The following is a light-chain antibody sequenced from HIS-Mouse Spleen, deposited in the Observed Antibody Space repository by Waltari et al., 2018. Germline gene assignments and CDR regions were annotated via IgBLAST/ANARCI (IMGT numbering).Light chain of an antibody. CDR1: ALPKQY. CDR2: KDS. CDR3: QSADSSGTYSVV. Sequence: SYELTQPPSVSVSPGQTSRITCSGDALPKQYAYWYQQKPGPAPVLVIYKDSERPSGFPEGFYGSSSGTTVTLTISGVQAEDEADYYCQSADSSGTYSVVFGGGTKLTVL. J-gene: IGLJ2*01. V-gene: IGLV3-25*03.